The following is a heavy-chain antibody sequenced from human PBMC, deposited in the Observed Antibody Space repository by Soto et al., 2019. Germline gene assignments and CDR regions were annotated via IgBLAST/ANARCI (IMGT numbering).Heavy chain of an antibody. Sequence: QLQLQESGPGLVKPSETLSLTCTVSGGSISSSSYYWGWIRQPPGKGLEWIGSIYYSGSTYYNPSRTSRVTISVDTSKNQFSLKLSSVTAADTAVYYCARHYIDISRRQYFDSWGQGTLVTVSS. CDR1: GGSISSSSYY. D-gene: IGHD5-12*01. CDR3: ARHYIDISRRQYFDS. CDR2: IYYSGST. J-gene: IGHJ4*02. V-gene: IGHV4-39*01.